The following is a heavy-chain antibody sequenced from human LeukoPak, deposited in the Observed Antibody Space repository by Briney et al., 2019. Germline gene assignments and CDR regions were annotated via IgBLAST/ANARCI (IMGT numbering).Heavy chain of an antibody. V-gene: IGHV1-2*02. J-gene: IGHJ4*02. CDR1: GYTFTGYY. Sequence: GASVKVSCKASGYTFTGYYMHWVRQVPGQGLEWMGWINPNSGGTKYAQKSQGRVTMTRDTSIRTAYMELSRLRSDDPAVYYCAIAHSTGWFDYSGERAPVTVSP. D-gene: IGHD6-19*01. CDR3: AIAHSTGWFDY. CDR2: INPNSGGT.